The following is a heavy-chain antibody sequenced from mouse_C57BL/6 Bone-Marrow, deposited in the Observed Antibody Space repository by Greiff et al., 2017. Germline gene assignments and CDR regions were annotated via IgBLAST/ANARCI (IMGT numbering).Heavy chain of an antibody. D-gene: IGHD2-5*01. CDR2: IRSKSNNYAT. V-gene: IGHV10-1*01. CDR1: GFSFNTYA. CDR3: VRHALDSNYGGLDFDV. J-gene: IGHJ1*03. Sequence: EAGGGLVQPKGSLKLSCAASGFSFNTYAMNWVRQAPGKGLEWVARIRSKSNNYATYYADSVKDRFTISRDDSESMLYLQMNNLKTEDTDMYYCVRHALDSNYGGLDFDVWGTGTTVTVSS.